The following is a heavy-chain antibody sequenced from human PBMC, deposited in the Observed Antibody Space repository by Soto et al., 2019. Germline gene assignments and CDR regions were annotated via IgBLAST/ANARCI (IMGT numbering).Heavy chain of an antibody. V-gene: IGHV1-69*13. D-gene: IGHD3-16*02. CDR2: IIPIFGTA. J-gene: IGHJ6*02. Sequence: ASVKVSCKASGGTFSSYAISWVRQAPGQGLEWMGGIIPIFGTANYAQKFQGRVTITADESTSTAYMELSSLRSEDTAVYCCARERGYVWGSYRSPKRYYYGMDVWGQGTTVTVSS. CDR3: ARERGYVWGSYRSPKRYYYGMDV. CDR1: GGTFSSYA.